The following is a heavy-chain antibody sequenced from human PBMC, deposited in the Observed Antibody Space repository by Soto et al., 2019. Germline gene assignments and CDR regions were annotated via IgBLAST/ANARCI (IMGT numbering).Heavy chain of an antibody. J-gene: IGHJ4*02. CDR3: AKVHGPVG. CDR2: IYNSGTT. Sequence: SETLSLTCTVSGGSITRGGYYWSWIRQHPGKGLEWIGYIYNSGTTYYNPSLKSRVTISVDTSKNQFSLKLTSVTAADTAVYYCAKVHGPVGWGQGTLVTVSS. CDR1: GGSITRGGYY. D-gene: IGHD1-26*01. V-gene: IGHV4-31*03.